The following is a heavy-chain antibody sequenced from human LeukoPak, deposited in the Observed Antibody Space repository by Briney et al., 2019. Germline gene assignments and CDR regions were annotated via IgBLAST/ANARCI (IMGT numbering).Heavy chain of an antibody. CDR1: GGSISSGSHY. Sequence: PSETLSLTCTVSGGSISSGSHYWGWIRQAPGKGLEWIGSIYYSGSTYQNPSLKSRVIISVDTSKNQFSLKLSSVTAADTAVYYCARPGGHYYDSKGNAFDIWGQGTMVTVSS. D-gene: IGHD3-22*01. CDR3: ARPGGHYYDSKGNAFDI. J-gene: IGHJ3*02. V-gene: IGHV4-39*01. CDR2: IYYSGST.